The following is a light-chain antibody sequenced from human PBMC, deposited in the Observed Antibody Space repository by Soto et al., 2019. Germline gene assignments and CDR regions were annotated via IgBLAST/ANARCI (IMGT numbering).Light chain of an antibody. CDR2: KAS. CDR1: QSISNW. J-gene: IGKJ1*01. CDR3: QQYNNYSGA. V-gene: IGKV1-5*03. Sequence: DIQMTQSPSTLSASVGDRVTITCRASQSISNWLAWYQQNPGKAPKLLIYKASSLESGVPSRFSGSGSGTEFTLTSSSLQPDYFATYYCQQYNNYSGAFGQGTKVEIK.